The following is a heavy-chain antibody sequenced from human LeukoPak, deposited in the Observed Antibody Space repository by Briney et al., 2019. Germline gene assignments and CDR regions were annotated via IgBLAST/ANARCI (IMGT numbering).Heavy chain of an antibody. CDR2: TYSRSKWYY. Sequence: SQTLSLTCAISGDSISSNSATWNWIRQSPSRGLEWLGRTYSRSKWYYDYAASVKSRISINPDTSKNQFSLQLNSVTPEDSAVYFCARFPLRGIVGAIQVDAFDIWGQGTMVTVSS. CDR1: GDSISSNSAT. J-gene: IGHJ3*02. V-gene: IGHV6-1*01. D-gene: IGHD1-26*01. CDR3: ARFPLRGIVGAIQVDAFDI.